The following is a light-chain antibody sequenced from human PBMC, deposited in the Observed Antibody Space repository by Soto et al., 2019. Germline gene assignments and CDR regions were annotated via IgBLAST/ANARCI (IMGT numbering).Light chain of an antibody. CDR1: RDDIGAYDY. CDR3: NSYTNSSAVV. CDR2: EVT. Sequence: QYVLTQPASVSGSPGQSITISCAGTRDDIGAYDYVSWYQQHPGNAPKLLVYEVTNRPSGVSDRFSGSKSGNTASLTISGLQAEDEADYYCNSYTNSSAVVFG. J-gene: IGLJ1*01. V-gene: IGLV2-14*01.